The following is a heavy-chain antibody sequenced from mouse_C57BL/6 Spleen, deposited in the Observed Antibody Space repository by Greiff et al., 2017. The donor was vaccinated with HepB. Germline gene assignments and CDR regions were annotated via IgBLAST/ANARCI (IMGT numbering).Heavy chain of an antibody. Sequence: VQLQESGAELVRPGTSVKMSCKASGYTFTNYWIGWAKQRPGHGLEWIGDIYPGGGYTNYNEKFKGKATLTADKSSSPAYMQFSSLTSEDSAIYYCARRGTTTVVATYWYVDVWGTGTTVTVSS. CDR3: ARRGTTTVVATYWYVDV. D-gene: IGHD1-1*01. J-gene: IGHJ1*03. CDR1: GYTFTNYW. V-gene: IGHV1-63*01. CDR2: IYPGGGYT.